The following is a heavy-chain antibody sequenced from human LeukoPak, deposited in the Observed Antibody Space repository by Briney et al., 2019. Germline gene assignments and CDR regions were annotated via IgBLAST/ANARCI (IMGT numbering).Heavy chain of an antibody. D-gene: IGHD3-3*01. CDR2: INSDGSST. V-gene: IGHV3-74*01. J-gene: IGHJ6*03. CDR3: ARDRTESQRNGFWSGYSTHYYYYYYMDV. Sequence: GGSLRLSCAASGFTFSSYWMHWVRQAPGKGLVWVSRINSDGSSTSYADSVKGRFTISRDNAKNTLYLQMNSLRAEDTAVYYCARDRTESQRNGFWSGYSTHYYYYYYMDVWGKGTTVTVSS. CDR1: GFTFSSYW.